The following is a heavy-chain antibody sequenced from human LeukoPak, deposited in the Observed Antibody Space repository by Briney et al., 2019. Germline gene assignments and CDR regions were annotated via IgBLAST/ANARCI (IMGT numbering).Heavy chain of an antibody. Sequence: PSETLSLTCTVSGASIRSNTECWGWIRQPPGKGLEWIASIYSSGSTFYNPSLNSGVTISIDTSKNQFSLQLSSVTAADTAVYYCVRVVVVAATRGTWYFDLWGRGTLVTVSS. CDR2: IYSSGST. J-gene: IGHJ2*01. V-gene: IGHV4-39*07. CDR3: VRVVVVAATRGTWYFDL. CDR1: GASIRSNTEC. D-gene: IGHD2-15*01.